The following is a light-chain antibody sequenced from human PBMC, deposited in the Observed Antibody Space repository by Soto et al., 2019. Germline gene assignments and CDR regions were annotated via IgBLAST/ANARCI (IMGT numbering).Light chain of an antibody. Sequence: DIQMTQSPSSLSASVGDRVTITCRASQSISSYLNWYQQKPGKAPKLLIYAASSLQSGVPSRFSGSVSGTDFTLTISSLQPEDFATYYCQQSYSVYTFGQGTKLEIK. V-gene: IGKV1-39*01. J-gene: IGKJ2*01. CDR2: AAS. CDR3: QQSYSVYT. CDR1: QSISSY.